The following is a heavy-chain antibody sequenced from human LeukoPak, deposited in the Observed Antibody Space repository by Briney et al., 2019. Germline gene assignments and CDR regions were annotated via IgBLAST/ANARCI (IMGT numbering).Heavy chain of an antibody. J-gene: IGHJ4*02. CDR1: GFTFDDYV. D-gene: IGHD6-13*01. CDR2: ITGDGGST. V-gene: IGHV3-43*02. CDR3: AKDMWQQLERYFDY. Sequence: GGSLRLSCAVSGFTFDDYVMHWVRQPPGKGLEWVSLITGDGGSTYYADSVKGRFTISRDNSKNSLYLQMNSLRTEDTALYYCAKDMWQQLERYFDYWGQGTLVTVSS.